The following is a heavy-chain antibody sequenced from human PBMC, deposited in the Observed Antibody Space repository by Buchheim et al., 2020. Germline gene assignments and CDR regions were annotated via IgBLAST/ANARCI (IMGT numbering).Heavy chain of an antibody. CDR1: GFTFSSYG. D-gene: IGHD1-26*01. V-gene: IGHV3-33*01. CDR2: IWYDGSNK. J-gene: IGHJ6*02. CDR3: ARDYPGVGATHYYYYYGMDV. Sequence: QVQLVESGGGVVQPGRSLRLSCAASGFTFSSYGMHWVRQAPGKGLEWVAVIWYDGSNKYYADSVKGRFTISRDNSKNMLYLQMNSLRAEDTAVYYCARDYPGVGATHYYYYYGMDVWGQGTT.